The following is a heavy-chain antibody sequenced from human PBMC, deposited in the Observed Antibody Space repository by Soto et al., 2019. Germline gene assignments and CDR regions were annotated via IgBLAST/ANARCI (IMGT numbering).Heavy chain of an antibody. CDR3: ASDSGWLFDS. CDR2: IWYDGSNK. V-gene: IGHV3-33*01. J-gene: IGHJ4*02. Sequence: QVQLVESGGGVVQPGRSLRLSCAASGFTFSSYGMHWVRKAAGKGLEWVAVIWYDGSNKYYADSVKGRFTISRDDSKNTVFLQMNSLRAEDTAVYFCASDSGWLFDSWGQVCLVTVSS. D-gene: IGHD6-19*01. CDR1: GFTFSSYG.